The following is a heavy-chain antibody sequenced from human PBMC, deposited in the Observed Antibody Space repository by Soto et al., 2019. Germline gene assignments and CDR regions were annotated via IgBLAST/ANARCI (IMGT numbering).Heavy chain of an antibody. Sequence: QVQLVQSGPEVRKPGASVKVSCKASGYPFTTYGINWVRQAPGQGLEWMGWINIYNGDTNYAEKVQGRVTMSTDTSTTTAYMELRSLTSDDTAVYYCARQYSGAYYIYWGQGTLGTVAS. CDR2: INIYNGDT. CDR3: ARQYSGAYYIY. D-gene: IGHD1-26*01. CDR1: GYPFTTYG. V-gene: IGHV1-18*04. J-gene: IGHJ4*02.